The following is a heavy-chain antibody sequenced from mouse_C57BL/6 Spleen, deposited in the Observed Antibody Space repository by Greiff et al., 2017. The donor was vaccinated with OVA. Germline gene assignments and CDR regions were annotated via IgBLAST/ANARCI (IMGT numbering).Heavy chain of an antibody. CDR2: IDPEDGET. J-gene: IGHJ2*01. Sequence: DVKLQESGAELVKPGASVKLSCTASGFNIKDYYMHWVKQRTEQGLEWIGRIDPEDGETKYAPKFQGKATITADTSSNTAYLQLSSLTSEDTAVYYCASGTGVYFDYWGQGTTLTVSS. D-gene: IGHD4-1*01. CDR1: GFNIKDYY. CDR3: ASGTGVYFDY. V-gene: IGHV14-2*01.